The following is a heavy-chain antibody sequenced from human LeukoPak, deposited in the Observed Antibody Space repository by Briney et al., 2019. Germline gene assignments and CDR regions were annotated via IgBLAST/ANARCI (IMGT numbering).Heavy chain of an antibody. CDR2: IYYSGST. CDR3: ARLTSSSSGSSFDY. V-gene: IGHV4-59*08. J-gene: IGHJ4*02. D-gene: IGHD6-13*01. Sequence: SETLSLTCTVSGGSISSYYWSWIRQPPGKGLEWIGYIYYSGSTNYNPSLKSRVTISIDTSKTQFSLKLSSVTAADTAVYYCARLTSSSSGSSFDYWGQGTLVTVSS. CDR1: GGSISSYY.